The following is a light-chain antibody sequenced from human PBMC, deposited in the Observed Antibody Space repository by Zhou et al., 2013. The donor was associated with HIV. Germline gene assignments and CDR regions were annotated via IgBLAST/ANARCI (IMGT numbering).Light chain of an antibody. CDR2: GAS. Sequence: ENVLTQSPGTLSLSPGERATLSCRASQSVSSNYLAWYQQKPGQAPRLLIYGASSRAPGIPDRFSGSGSGTDFTLTISRLEPEDFAVYSCQQYASSPRTFGQGTKVEIK. CDR1: QSVSSNY. V-gene: IGKV3-20*01. J-gene: IGKJ1*01. CDR3: QQYASSPRT.